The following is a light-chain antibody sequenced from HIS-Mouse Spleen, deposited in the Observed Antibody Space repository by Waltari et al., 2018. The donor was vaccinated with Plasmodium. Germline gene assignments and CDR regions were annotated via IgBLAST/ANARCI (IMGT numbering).Light chain of an antibody. J-gene: IGLJ3*02. CDR2: EGS. Sequence: QSALTQPASVSGSPGQSITISCPGTSRDVGSYNLFSWYQQHPGKAPKLMIYEGSKRPSGVSNRFSGSKSGNTASLTISGLQAEDEADYYCCSYAGSSTNWVFGGGTKLTVL. CDR1: SRDVGSYNL. CDR3: CSYAGSSTNWV. V-gene: IGLV2-23*01.